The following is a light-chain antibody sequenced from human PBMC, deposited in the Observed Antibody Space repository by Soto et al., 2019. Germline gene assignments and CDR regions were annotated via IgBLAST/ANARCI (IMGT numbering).Light chain of an antibody. Sequence: EVVLTQSPATLSLSLGERANITCRTSQSVSRSLAWYQQKSGQAPKLLIYDASNRATGIPTRFSGSGSGTDFTLTISSLQPEDFAVYYCQQRNNWPQTFGQGTKVEIK. CDR2: DAS. CDR3: QQRNNWPQT. CDR1: QSVSRS. V-gene: IGKV3-11*01. J-gene: IGKJ1*01.